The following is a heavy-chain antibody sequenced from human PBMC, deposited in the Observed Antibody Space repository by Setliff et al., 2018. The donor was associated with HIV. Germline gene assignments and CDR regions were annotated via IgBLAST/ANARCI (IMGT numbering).Heavy chain of an antibody. Sequence: GGSLRLSCAASGFTFSNYWMFWVRQAPGKGLEWVANIKFDGSEKYYGDSVKGRFSISRDNAKNSLFLQMNSLRYEDTAVYYCARDRGSGTCRGCDYMDVWGKGTTVTVSS. J-gene: IGHJ6*03. CDR3: ARDRGSGTCRGCDYMDV. CDR1: GFTFSNYW. CDR2: IKFDGSEK. D-gene: IGHD3-3*01. V-gene: IGHV3-7*01.